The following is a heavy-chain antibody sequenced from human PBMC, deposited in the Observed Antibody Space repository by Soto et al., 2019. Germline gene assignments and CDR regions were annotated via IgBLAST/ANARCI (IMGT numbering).Heavy chain of an antibody. V-gene: IGHV1-24*01. D-gene: IGHD6-6*01. CDR1: GYTLTELS. CDR3: ARVRQLVGYFYYYMDV. Sequence: ASVKVSCKVSGYTLTELSMHWVRQAPGKGLEWMGGFDPEDGETIYAQKFQGRVTMTEDTSTDTAYMELRGLRSDDSAVYYCARVRQLVGYFYYYMDVWGNGTTVTVSS. CDR2: FDPEDGET. J-gene: IGHJ6*03.